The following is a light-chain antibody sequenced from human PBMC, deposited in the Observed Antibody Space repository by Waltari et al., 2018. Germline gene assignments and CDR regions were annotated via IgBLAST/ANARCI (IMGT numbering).Light chain of an antibody. CDR2: EVS. CDR3: CSYVRSAWV. Sequence: QSALTQPASVSGSPGQSITISCTGTSSDVGKYNLVSWYQQHPGKAPKVMVYEVSKRPSGVANRSSGSNAGNTASLTISGLQAEDEADYYCCSYVRSAWVFGGGTKLTVL. V-gene: IGLV2-23*02. J-gene: IGLJ3*02. CDR1: SSDVGKYNL.